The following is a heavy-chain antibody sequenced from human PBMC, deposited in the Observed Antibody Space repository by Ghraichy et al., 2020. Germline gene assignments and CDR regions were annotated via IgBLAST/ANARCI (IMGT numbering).Heavy chain of an antibody. J-gene: IGHJ4*02. CDR1: GYSFTNYW. CDR3: ARHLKIFSGQNYFDY. CDR2: IYPDDSDT. D-gene: IGHD2-15*01. V-gene: IGHV5-51*01. Sequence: GESLNISCKASGYSFTNYWIGWVRQIPGKGLEWMGIIYPDDSDTRYSPSFQGQVTISADKSINTAYLQWGSLKASDTAMYYCARHLKIFSGQNYFDYWGQGTLVTVSS.